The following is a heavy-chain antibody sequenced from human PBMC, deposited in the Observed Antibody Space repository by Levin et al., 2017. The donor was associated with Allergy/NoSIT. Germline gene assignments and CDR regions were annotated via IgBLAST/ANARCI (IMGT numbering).Heavy chain of an antibody. CDR3: ARASRGSGDY. CDR2: IRNKANSYTT. J-gene: IGHJ4*02. V-gene: IGHV3-72*01. CDR1: GFTFSDYY. Sequence: SLKISCAASGFTFSDYYMDWVRQAPGKGLEWVGRIRNKANSYTTEYAASVKGRFTISRDDSKSSLYLQMNSLKNEDTAVYYCARASRGSGDYWGQGTLITVSS.